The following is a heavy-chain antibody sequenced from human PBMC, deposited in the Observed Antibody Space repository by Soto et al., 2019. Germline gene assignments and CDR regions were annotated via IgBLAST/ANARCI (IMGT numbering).Heavy chain of an antibody. D-gene: IGHD5-12*01. V-gene: IGHV1-58*01. CDR2: IAVGSGNT. J-gene: IGHJ6*02. CDR1: GFTFSSTA. CDR3: GAPFRDHWRGNTPVDV. Sequence: ASVKVSCKASGFTFSSTAVQWVRQARGQGLEWIGWIAVGSGNTNYAQKFRERVLITRDVSTSTAYMELSSLESEDTAVYFCGAPFRDHWRGNTPVDVWGQGTTVTVSS.